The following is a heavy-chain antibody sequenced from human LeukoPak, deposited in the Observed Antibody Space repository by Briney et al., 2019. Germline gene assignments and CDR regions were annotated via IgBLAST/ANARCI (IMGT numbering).Heavy chain of an antibody. D-gene: IGHD1-26*01. V-gene: IGHV4-61*02. Sequence: PSETLSLTCTVSGGSVSSGSYYWSWIRQPAGKGLEWIGRIYTSGSTNYNPSLKSRVTISVDTSKNQFSLKLSSVTAADTAVYYCARTVSGSYYGNWFDPWGQGTLVTVSS. J-gene: IGHJ5*02. CDR2: IYTSGST. CDR3: ARTVSGSYYGNWFDP. CDR1: GGSVSSGSYY.